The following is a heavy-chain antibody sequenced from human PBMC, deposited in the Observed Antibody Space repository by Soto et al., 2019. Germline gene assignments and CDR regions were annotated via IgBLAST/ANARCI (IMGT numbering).Heavy chain of an antibody. V-gene: IGHV3-33*01. CDR3: ARGEDWYFDL. Sequence: QVQLVESGGGVVQPGRSLRLSCAASGFTFSSYGMHWVRQAPGKGLEWVAVIWYDGSNKYYADSVKGRFTISRDNSKNTLYLQMNSLRAEDTAVYYCARGEDWYFDLWGRGTLVTVSS. J-gene: IGHJ2*01. CDR1: GFTFSSYG. CDR2: IWYDGSNK.